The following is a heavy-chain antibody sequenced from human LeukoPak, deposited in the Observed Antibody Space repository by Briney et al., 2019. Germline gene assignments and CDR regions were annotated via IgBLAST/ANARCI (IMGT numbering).Heavy chain of an antibody. CDR1: GFTFSSYS. V-gene: IGHV3-21*01. Sequence: GGSLRLSCAASGFTFSSYSMNWVRQAPGKGLEWVSSISSSSSYIYYADSVKGRFTISRDNAKNSLYLQMNSLRAGDTAVYYCARFYLYYYYMGVWGKGTTVTVSS. CDR2: ISSSSSYI. J-gene: IGHJ6*03. CDR3: ARFYLYYYYMGV.